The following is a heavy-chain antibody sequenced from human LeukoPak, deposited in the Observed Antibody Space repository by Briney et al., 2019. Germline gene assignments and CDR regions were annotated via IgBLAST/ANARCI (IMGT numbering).Heavy chain of an antibody. CDR2: ISSSGSTI. V-gene: IGHV3-11*04. D-gene: IGHD6-19*01. CDR1: GFTFSDYY. Sequence: GGSLRLSCAASGFTFSDYYMNWIRQAPGKRLEWVSYISSSGSTIYYADSVKGRFTISRDTAKNSLYLQMNSLRADDTAVSYCARDAYSGGWYGLRGFDPWGQGTLVTVSS. J-gene: IGHJ5*02. CDR3: ARDAYSGGWYGLRGFDP.